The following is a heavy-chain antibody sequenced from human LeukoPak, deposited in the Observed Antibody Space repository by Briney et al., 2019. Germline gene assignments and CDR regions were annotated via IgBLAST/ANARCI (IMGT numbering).Heavy chain of an antibody. J-gene: IGHJ4*02. V-gene: IGHV3-30*03. CDR3: ARDVTTGGWYVFDY. CDR1: GFTFSDYS. Sequence: PGGSLRLSCGASGFTFSDYSMHWVRQAPGKGLEWVAVISYDGSNKYYADSVKGRFTISRDNSKNTLYLQMNSLRAEDTAVYYCARDVTTGGWYVFDYWGQGTLVTVSS. CDR2: ISYDGSNK. D-gene: IGHD6-19*01.